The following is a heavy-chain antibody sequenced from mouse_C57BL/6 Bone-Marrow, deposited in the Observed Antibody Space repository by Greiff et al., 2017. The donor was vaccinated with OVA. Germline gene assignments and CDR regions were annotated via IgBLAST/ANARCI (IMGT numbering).Heavy chain of an antibody. Sequence: QVQLQQSGAELAKPGASVKLSCKASGYTFTSYWMHWVKQRPGQGLEWIGYINPSSGYTKYNQKFKGKATLTADKSSSTAYMQLSSLTYEDSAVYYCARTHGNFYAMDYWGQGTSVTVSS. CDR1: GYTFTSYW. D-gene: IGHD2-1*01. CDR3: ARTHGNFYAMDY. CDR2: INPSSGYT. V-gene: IGHV1-7*01. J-gene: IGHJ4*01.